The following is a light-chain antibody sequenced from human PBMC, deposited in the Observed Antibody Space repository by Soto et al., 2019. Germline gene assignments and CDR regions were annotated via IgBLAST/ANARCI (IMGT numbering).Light chain of an antibody. V-gene: IGKV1-5*01. Sequence: DIQLTQSPPTLSASVGDRVTITCRASQTISTWMAWYQQKPGKAPKRLVYDASTLQSGVASRFSGSASGTEFTLIISGLQPDDSATYYCQQYTNTNNPWMFGQGTKVDIK. CDR1: QTISTW. CDR2: DAS. J-gene: IGKJ1*01. CDR3: QQYTNTNNPWM.